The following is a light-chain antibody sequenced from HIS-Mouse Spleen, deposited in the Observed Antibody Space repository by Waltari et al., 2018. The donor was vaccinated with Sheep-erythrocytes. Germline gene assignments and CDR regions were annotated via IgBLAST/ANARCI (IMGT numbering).Light chain of an antibody. CDR1: KLVDKY. CDR3: QAWDSSTVV. V-gene: IGLV3-1*01. CDR2: QDS. J-gene: IGLJ2*01. Sequence: SYELPQPPSVSVSPGQTASITCSGDKLVDKYACWYQQKPGQSPVLVIYQDSKRPSGIPERFSGSNSGNTATLTISGTQAMDEADYYCQAWDSSTVVFGGGTKLTVL.